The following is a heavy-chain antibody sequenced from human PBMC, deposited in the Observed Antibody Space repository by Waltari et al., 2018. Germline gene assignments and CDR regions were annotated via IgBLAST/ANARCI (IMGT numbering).Heavy chain of an antibody. D-gene: IGHD5-12*01. CDR3: AKSEYSGYDSGRDAFDI. V-gene: IGHV3-30-3*02. CDR2: ISYDGSNK. CDR1: GFTFSSYA. Sequence: QVQLVESGGGVVQPGRSLRLSCAASGFTFSSYAMHWVRQAPGKGLEWVAVISYDGSNKYYADSVKGRFTISRDNSKNTLYLQMNSLRAEDTAVYYCAKSEYSGYDSGRDAFDIWGQGTMVTVSS. J-gene: IGHJ3*02.